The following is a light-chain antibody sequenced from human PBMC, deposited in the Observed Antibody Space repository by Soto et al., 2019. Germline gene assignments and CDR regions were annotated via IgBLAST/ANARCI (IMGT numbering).Light chain of an antibody. CDR3: AAGDNSLSVVL. J-gene: IGLJ2*01. CDR1: NSNIGNNY. V-gene: IGLV1-51*01. Sequence: QSVLTQPPSVSAAPGQKVTISCSGANSNIGNNYVSWYQQFPGTAPQLLIYDNNKRPSGIPDRFSGSKSGTSATLVITGLQTGDDADVYCAAGDNSLSVVLFGGVTKVTV. CDR2: DNN.